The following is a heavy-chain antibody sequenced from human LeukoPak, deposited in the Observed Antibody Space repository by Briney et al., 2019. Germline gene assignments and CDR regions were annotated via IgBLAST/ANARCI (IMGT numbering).Heavy chain of an antibody. J-gene: IGHJ4*02. V-gene: IGHV1-69*13. CDR1: GGTFSSYA. CDR2: IIPIFGTA. CDR3: VLHASSDVDPFDY. D-gene: IGHD6-6*01. Sequence: GASGKVSCKASGGTFSSYAISWVRQAPGQGLDWMGGIIPIFGTANYAQKFQGRVTITADESTSTAYMELSSLRSEDTAVYYCVLHASSDVDPFDYWGQGTLVTVSS.